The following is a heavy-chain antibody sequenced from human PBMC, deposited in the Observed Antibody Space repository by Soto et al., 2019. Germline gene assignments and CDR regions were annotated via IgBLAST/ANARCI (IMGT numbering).Heavy chain of an antibody. CDR2: ISGSGGST. Sequence: GGSLRLSCASSGFTFSSYAMSWVRQAPGKGLEWVSAISGSGGSTYYADSVKGRFTISRDNSKNTLYLQMNSLRAEDTAVYYCAKVDGAGSRPLDAFDRWGQGKMVTVSS. CDR1: GFTFSSYA. V-gene: IGHV3-23*01. D-gene: IGHD3-10*01. J-gene: IGHJ3*02. CDR3: AKVDGAGSRPLDAFDR.